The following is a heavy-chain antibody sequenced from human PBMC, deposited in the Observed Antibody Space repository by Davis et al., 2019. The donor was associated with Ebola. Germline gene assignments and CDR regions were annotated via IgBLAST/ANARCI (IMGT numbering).Heavy chain of an antibody. CDR3: AKDSPPEYDCWTGYFGY. Sequence: GESLKISCAASGFTFSSYAMRWVRHAPGKGLEWVSAISGSGGSTYYADSVKGRFTISRDNSKNTLYLQINRLRAETTAVYYCAKDSPPEYDCWTGYFGYWGQGTLVTVSS. J-gene: IGHJ4*02. CDR1: GFTFSSYA. D-gene: IGHD3-3*01. V-gene: IGHV3-23*01. CDR2: ISGSGGST.